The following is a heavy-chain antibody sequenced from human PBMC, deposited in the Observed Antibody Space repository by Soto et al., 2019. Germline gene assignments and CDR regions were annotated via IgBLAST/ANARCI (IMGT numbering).Heavy chain of an antibody. CDR2: ISGSGSLT. CDR1: GFPFSSYA. CDR3: AKGGYYSVFDI. V-gene: IGHV3-23*01. Sequence: EMQLLESGGGLVQPGGSLRLSCVASGFPFSSYAMSWVRQTPGQGLEWVSGISGSGSLTYCAAFVKGRFTTSRDHSNNTLSLHLQSPRGEDAAVYFCAKGGYYSVFDIWGQGTMVTVSA. D-gene: IGHD3-16*01. J-gene: IGHJ3*02.